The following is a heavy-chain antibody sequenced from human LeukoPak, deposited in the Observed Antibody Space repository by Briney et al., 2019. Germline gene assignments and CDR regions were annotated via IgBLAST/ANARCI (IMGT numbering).Heavy chain of an antibody. CDR1: GGSFSGYY. D-gene: IGHD4-17*01. V-gene: IGHV4-34*01. CDR2: INHSGST. Sequence: SETLSLTCAVYGGSFSGYYWSWIRQPPGKGLEWIGEINHSGSTNYNPSLKSRVTISVDTSKNQFSLKLSSVTAADTAVYYRARGWGDYPEDWGQGTLVTVSS. J-gene: IGHJ4*02. CDR3: ARGWGDYPED.